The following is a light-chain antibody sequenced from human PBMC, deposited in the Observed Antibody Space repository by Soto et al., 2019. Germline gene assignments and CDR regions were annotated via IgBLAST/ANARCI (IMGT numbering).Light chain of an antibody. CDR1: QSVSSN. V-gene: IGKV3-20*01. CDR2: GAS. J-gene: IGKJ1*01. CDR3: QQYGSSGT. Sequence: EIVMTQSPATLSVSPGERANLSCRAIQSVSSNLAWYQQKPGQAPRLLIYGASNRATGIPDRFSGSGSGTDFTLTISRLEPEDFAVYYCQQYGSSGTFGQGTKVDI.